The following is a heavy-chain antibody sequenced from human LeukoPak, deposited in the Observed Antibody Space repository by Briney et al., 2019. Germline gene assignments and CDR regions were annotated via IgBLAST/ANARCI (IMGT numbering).Heavy chain of an antibody. CDR2: IYQSETA. Sequence: SETLSLTCTVSSGSISISGGSISSSGTNYWGWIRQPPGEGLEWIGSIYQSETAHYNPSLKSRVTISVDTSKNQFSLKLRSVMAADTAVYYCARAYCVGDCTVLHIYFDNWGQGTLVTVSS. CDR1: SGSISISGGSISSSGTNY. CDR3: ARAYCVGDCTVLHIYFDN. V-gene: IGHV4-39*07. D-gene: IGHD2-21*02. J-gene: IGHJ4*02.